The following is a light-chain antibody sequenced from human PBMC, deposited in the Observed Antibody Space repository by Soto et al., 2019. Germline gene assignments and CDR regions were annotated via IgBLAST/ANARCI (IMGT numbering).Light chain of an antibody. Sequence: DIQMTQSPSTLSASVGDRVIITCRAGRSILSRLAWYQQKPGKAPKVLIYDASTLESGVPSRFSGSGSGTEFTLTISSLQPDDFATYYCQQYHSYKSFGQGTKVDI. CDR1: RSILSR. J-gene: IGKJ1*01. CDR2: DAS. CDR3: QQYHSYKS. V-gene: IGKV1-5*01.